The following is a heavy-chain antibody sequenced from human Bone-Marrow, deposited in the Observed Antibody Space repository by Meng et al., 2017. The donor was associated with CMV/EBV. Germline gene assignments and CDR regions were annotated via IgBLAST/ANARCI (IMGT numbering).Heavy chain of an antibody. Sequence: SVKVSCKASGGTFSSYTISWVRQAPGQGLEWMGGIIPILGTANYAQRFQGRVTITTDESTSTVYMELSSLRSEDTAVYYCATDRGKVGLRIYSYYGMDVWGQGPTVTVSS. J-gene: IGHJ6*02. CDR1: GGTFSSYT. V-gene: IGHV1-69*05. CDR2: IIPILGTA. D-gene: IGHD1-26*01. CDR3: ATDRGKVGLRIYSYYGMDV.